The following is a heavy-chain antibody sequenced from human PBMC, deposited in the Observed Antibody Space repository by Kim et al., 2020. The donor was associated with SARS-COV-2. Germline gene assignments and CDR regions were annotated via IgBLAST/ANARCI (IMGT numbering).Heavy chain of an antibody. J-gene: IGHJ4*02. CDR3: ARRVNWNHYFDY. D-gene: IGHD1-20*01. Sequence: NYNPSLKSRVTISVDTSKNQFSLKLSSVTAADTAVYYCARRVNWNHYFDYWGQGTLVTVSS. V-gene: IGHV4-34*01.